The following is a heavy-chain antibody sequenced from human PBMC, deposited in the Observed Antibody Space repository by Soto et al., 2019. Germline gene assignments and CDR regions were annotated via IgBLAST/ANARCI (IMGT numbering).Heavy chain of an antibody. CDR1: GGSFSSGSYY. Sequence: PSETLSLTCTVSGGSFSSGSYYWSWILQPPGKGLEWIGYIYYSGSTNYNPSLKSRVTISVDTSKNQFSLRLSSVTAADTAVYYCARSYSSGWTAPYYFDYWGQGTLVTVSS. J-gene: IGHJ4*02. V-gene: IGHV4-61*01. CDR3: ARSYSSGWTAPYYFDY. CDR2: IYYSGST. D-gene: IGHD6-19*01.